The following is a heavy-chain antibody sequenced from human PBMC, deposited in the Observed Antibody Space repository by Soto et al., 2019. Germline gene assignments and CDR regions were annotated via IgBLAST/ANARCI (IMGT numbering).Heavy chain of an antibody. V-gene: IGHV3-30*18. CDR3: TKGGSGAADWFNYYYYGMDV. CDR1: GFTFSSYG. Sequence: HPGRSLRLSCAASGFTFSSYGMHWVRQAPGKGLERGPVISYDGSNKYYADSVKGRFTISRDNSKNTLYLQMNSLRAEDTALYYFTKGGSGAADWFNYYYYGMDVWGQGTTVTVSS. J-gene: IGHJ6*02. CDR2: ISYDGSNK. D-gene: IGHD3-9*01.